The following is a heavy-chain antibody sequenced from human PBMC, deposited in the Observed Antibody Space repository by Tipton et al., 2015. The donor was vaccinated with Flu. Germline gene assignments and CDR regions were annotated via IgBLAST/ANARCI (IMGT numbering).Heavy chain of an antibody. CDR3: ARRSVVPAAIRHYYYYMDV. CDR1: GGSISSYY. J-gene: IGHJ6*03. CDR2: IYYSGST. V-gene: IGHV4-59*08. D-gene: IGHD2-2*01. Sequence: TLSLTCTVSGGSISSYYWSWIRQPPGKGLEWIGYIYYSGSTNYNPSLKSRVTISVDTSKNQFSLKLSSVTAADTAVYYCARRSVVPAAIRHYYYYMDVWGKGTTVTVSS.